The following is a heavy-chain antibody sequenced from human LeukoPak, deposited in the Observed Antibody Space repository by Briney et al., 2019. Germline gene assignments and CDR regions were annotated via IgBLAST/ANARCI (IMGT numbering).Heavy chain of an antibody. V-gene: IGHV3-33*06. J-gene: IGHJ4*02. Sequence: PGGSLRLSCAASGFTFSHYGMHWVRQAPGRGLEWVAVIWNDGSNKYHADSVKGRFTISRDNSQNTVDLHMNSLRAEDTAVYYCAKDAQRGFDYSNSLEYWGQGTLVTVSS. D-gene: IGHD4-11*01. CDR3: AKDAQRGFDYSNSLEY. CDR2: IWNDGSNK. CDR1: GFTFSHYG.